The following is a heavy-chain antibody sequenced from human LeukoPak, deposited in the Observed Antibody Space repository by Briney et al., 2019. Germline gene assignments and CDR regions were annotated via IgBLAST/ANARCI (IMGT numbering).Heavy chain of an antibody. D-gene: IGHD3-9*01. V-gene: IGHV1-18*01. CDR3: ARVGQGYDILTGYSNEYYFDY. CDR1: GYTFTSYG. CDR2: IGAYNGNT. J-gene: IGHJ4*02. Sequence: GASVTVSCKASGYTFTSYGISWVRQAPGQGLEWMGWIGAYNGNTNYAQKLQGRVTMTTDTSTSTAYMELRSLRSVDTAVYYCARVGQGYDILTGYSNEYYFDYWGQGTLVTVSS.